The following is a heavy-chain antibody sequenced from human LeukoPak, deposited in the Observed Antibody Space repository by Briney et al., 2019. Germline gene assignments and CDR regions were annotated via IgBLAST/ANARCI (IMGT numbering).Heavy chain of an antibody. D-gene: IGHD3-10*01. J-gene: IGHJ4*02. Sequence: PSETLSLTCGVSGASFSGYYWTWIRQPPGKGLEWIGEINHSGGTNYNMSLKSRVTISVGPSKKQFSLKLRSVTAEDTAVYYCATDRYYGSGSYYKFDHWGQGILVTVSS. CDR1: GASFSGYY. V-gene: IGHV4-34*01. CDR3: ATDRYYGSGSYYKFDH. CDR2: INHSGGT.